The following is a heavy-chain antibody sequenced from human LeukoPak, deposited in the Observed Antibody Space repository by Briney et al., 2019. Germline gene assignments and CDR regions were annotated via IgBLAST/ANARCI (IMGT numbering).Heavy chain of an antibody. V-gene: IGHV1-2*02. CDR1: GGTFSSYA. D-gene: IGHD5-18*01. CDR3: AREGTAMATGDY. J-gene: IGHJ4*02. CDR2: INPNSGGT. Sequence: ASVKVSCKASGGTFSSYAISWVRQAPGQGLEWMGWINPNSGGTNYAQKFQGRVTMTRDTSISTAYMELSRLRSDDTAVYYCAREGTAMATGDYWGQGTLVTVSS.